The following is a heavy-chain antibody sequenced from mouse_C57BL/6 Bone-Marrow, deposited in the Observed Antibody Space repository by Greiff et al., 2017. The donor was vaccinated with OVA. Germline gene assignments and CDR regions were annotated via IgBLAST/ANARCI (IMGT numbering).Heavy chain of an antibody. CDR1: GYNFTSYG. D-gene: IGHD6-1*01. CDR2: IYPRSGNT. Sequence: VQLQQSGAELARPGASVKLSCKASGYNFTSYGISWVKQRTGQGLEWIGEIYPRSGNTYYNEKFKGKATLTADKSSSTAYMELRSLTSEDSAVYFCARSFRCHVYFDVWGTGTTVTVSS. V-gene: IGHV1-81*01. CDR3: ARSFRCHVYFDV. J-gene: IGHJ1*03.